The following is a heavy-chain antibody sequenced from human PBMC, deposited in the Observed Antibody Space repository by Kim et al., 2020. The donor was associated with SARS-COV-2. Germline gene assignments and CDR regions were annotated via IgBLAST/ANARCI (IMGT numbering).Heavy chain of an antibody. CDR1: GGSFSGYY. CDR3: ARGGRTTYGSGSYSPRQYYFDY. V-gene: IGHV4-34*01. CDR2: INHSGST. D-gene: IGHD3-10*01. Sequence: SETLSLTCAVYGGSFSGYYWSWIRQPPGKGLEWIGEINHSGSTNYNPSLKSRVTISVDTSKNQFSLKLSSVTAADTAVYYCARGGRTTYGSGSYSPRQYYFDYWGQGTLVTVSS. J-gene: IGHJ4*02.